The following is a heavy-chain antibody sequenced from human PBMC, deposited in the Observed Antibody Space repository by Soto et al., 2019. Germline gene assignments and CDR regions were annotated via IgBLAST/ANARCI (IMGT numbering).Heavy chain of an antibody. V-gene: IGHV1-18*01. J-gene: IGHJ4*02. CDR1: GYTFTSYG. D-gene: IGHD3-22*01. Sequence: GASVKVSCKASGYTFTSYGISWVRQAPGQGLEWMGWISAYNGNTNYAQKLQGRVTMTTDTSTSTAYMELRSLRSDDTAVYYCAREWENDSSGYYYFDYWGQGTLVTVSS. CDR3: AREWENDSSGYYYFDY. CDR2: ISAYNGNT.